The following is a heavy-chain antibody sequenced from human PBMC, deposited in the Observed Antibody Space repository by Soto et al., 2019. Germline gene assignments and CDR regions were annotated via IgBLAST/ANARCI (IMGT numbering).Heavy chain of an antibody. V-gene: IGHV1-46*01. CDR1: GYTFTSYY. CDR3: ARDTFRVPLPEAYYDFWSGYKNYYYGMDV. CDR2: INPSGGST. J-gene: IGHJ6*02. D-gene: IGHD3-3*01. Sequence: ASVKVSCKASGYTFTSYYMHWVRQAPGQGLEWMGIINPSGGSTSYAQKFQGRVTMTRDTSTSTVYMELSSLRSDDTAVYYCARDTFRVPLPEAYYDFWSGYKNYYYGMDVWGQGTTVTVSS.